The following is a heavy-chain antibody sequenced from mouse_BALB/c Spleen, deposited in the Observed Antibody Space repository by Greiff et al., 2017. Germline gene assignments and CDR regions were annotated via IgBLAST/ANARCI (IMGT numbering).Heavy chain of an antibody. J-gene: IGHJ3*01. V-gene: IGHV6-6*02. CDR3: TREVPFAY. CDR1: GFTFSSYW. CDR2: IRLKSDNYAT. D-gene: IGHD2-14*01. Sequence: EVKLEESGGGLVQPGGSMKLSCVASGFTFSSYWMSWVRQSPEKGLEWVAEIRLKSDNYATHYAESVKGKFTISRDDSKSRLYLQMNSLRAEDTGIYYCTREVPFAYWGQGTLVTVSA.